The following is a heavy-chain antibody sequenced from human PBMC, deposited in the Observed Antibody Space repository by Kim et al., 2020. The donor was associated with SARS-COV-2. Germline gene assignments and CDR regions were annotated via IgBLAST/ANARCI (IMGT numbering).Heavy chain of an antibody. Sequence: GKGRFTISRDNSKNTRYLQMSRLRAEDTAVYYCVKDEERIAAAGTGRFDYWGQGTLVTVSS. D-gene: IGHD6-13*01. J-gene: IGHJ4*02. V-gene: IGHV3-64D*06. CDR3: VKDEERIAAAGTGRFDY.